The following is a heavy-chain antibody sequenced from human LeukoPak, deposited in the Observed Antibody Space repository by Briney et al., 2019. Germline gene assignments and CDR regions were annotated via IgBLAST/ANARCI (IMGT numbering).Heavy chain of an antibody. Sequence: SETLSLTCTVSGSSISSYYWSWIRQSAGRGLEWIGRIYASGTTDYNPSLKSRVTMSIDTSKNQFSLDLRSVTAADTALYYCARDIWFGESSTFDFWGQGILVTVSS. D-gene: IGHD3-10*01. V-gene: IGHV4-4*07. CDR1: GSSISSYY. CDR2: IYASGTT. CDR3: ARDIWFGESSTFDF. J-gene: IGHJ4*02.